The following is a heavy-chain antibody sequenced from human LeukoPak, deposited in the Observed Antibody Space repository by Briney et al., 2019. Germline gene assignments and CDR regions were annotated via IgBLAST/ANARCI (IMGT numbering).Heavy chain of an antibody. CDR1: GFTFSSYA. Sequence: GGSLRLSCAASGFTFSSYAMSWVRQAPGMGLEWVSAISGSGGSTYYADSVKGRFTISRDNSKNTLYLQMNSLRAEDTAVYYCATSGGLRFLEWLSHWGQGTLVTVSS. CDR3: ATSGGLRFLEWLSH. V-gene: IGHV3-23*01. J-gene: IGHJ4*02. D-gene: IGHD3-3*01. CDR2: ISGSGGST.